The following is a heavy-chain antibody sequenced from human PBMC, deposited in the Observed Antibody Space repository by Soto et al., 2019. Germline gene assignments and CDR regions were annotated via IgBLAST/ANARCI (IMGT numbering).Heavy chain of an antibody. Sequence: QVHLVESGGGVVQPGRSLRLSCAASGFTFSSYGMHWVRQAPGKGLEWVAFIWHDGGNKFYAESVKGRFPISRDNSKNTLYLQMTSLSAEDTAMYYCARDGDVNTGFGKDYWGQGTLVTVSS. D-gene: IGHD3-16*01. J-gene: IGHJ4*02. V-gene: IGHV3-33*01. CDR3: ARDGDVNTGFGKDY. CDR2: IWHDGGNK. CDR1: GFTFSSYG.